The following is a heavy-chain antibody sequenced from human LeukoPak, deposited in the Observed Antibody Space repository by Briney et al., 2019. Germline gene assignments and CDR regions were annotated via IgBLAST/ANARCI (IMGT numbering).Heavy chain of an antibody. J-gene: IGHJ3*02. CDR1: GFTFSSYG. D-gene: IGHD2-21*02. Sequence: GGSLRLSCAASGFTFSSYGMHWVRQAPGKGLEGVAVISYDGSNKYYADSVKGRFTISRDNSKNTLYLQMNSLRAEDTAVYYCAKGLPGYCGGDCYPVNAFDIWGQGTMVTVSS. CDR3: AKGLPGYCGGDCYPVNAFDI. CDR2: ISYDGSNK. V-gene: IGHV3-30*18.